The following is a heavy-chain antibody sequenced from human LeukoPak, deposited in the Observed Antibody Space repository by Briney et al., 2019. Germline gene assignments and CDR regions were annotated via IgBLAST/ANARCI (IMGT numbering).Heavy chain of an antibody. V-gene: IGHV1-69*06. D-gene: IGHD5-12*01. CDR1: GGTFSSYA. Sequence: SVKVSCKASGGTFSSYAISWVRQAPGQGLEWMGGIIPIFGTANYAQKFQGGVTITADKSTSTAYMELSSLRSEDTAVYYCASTSYSGYDSYNWFDPWGQGTLVTVSS. CDR3: ASTSYSGYDSYNWFDP. CDR2: IIPIFGTA. J-gene: IGHJ5*02.